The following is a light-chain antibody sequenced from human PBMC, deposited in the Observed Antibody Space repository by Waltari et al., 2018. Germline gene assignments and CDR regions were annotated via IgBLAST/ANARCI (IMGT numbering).Light chain of an antibody. Sequence: QSALTQPASVPGSPGQSITVSCTGTSSDIGTYNYVSWYQQHPGKAPKLMIYAVSSRPSGVSNRFSGSKSGNTASLTISGLQAEDEADYYCDSKSSSSPHVFGTGTKVTVL. J-gene: IGLJ1*01. CDR2: AVS. CDR3: DSKSSSSPHV. V-gene: IGLV2-14*03. CDR1: SSDIGTYNY.